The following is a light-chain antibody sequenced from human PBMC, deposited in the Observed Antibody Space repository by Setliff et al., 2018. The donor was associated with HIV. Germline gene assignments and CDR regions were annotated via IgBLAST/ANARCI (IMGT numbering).Light chain of an antibody. CDR3: QQYGTSPET. Sequence: EIVLTQSPGTLSLSPGERATLSCRASQSVRNNYLAWYQQKPGQAPRVLIHGAFNRATGVPDRFSGSGSGPDFTLTISRLEPEDSAVYYCQQYGTSPETFGPGTKVDIK. CDR2: GAF. V-gene: IGKV3-20*01. J-gene: IGKJ1*01. CDR1: QSVRNNY.